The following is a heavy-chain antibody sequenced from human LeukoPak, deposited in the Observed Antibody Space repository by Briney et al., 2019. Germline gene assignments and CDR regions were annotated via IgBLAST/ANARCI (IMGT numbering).Heavy chain of an antibody. CDR1: GDSIGTYY. Sequence: PSETLSLTCTVSGDSIGTYYWNWIRKPPWKGLEWIGYIYHSGSTNYNPSLQSRVTISVDTSKNQFSLNLNSVTAADTAVYYCARGGAARLHFQNWGQGTLVTVSS. D-gene: IGHD6-6*01. V-gene: IGHV4-59*01. J-gene: IGHJ1*01. CDR3: ARGGAARLHFQN. CDR2: IYHSGST.